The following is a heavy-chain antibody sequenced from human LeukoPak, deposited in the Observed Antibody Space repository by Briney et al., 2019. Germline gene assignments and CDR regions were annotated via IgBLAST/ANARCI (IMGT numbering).Heavy chain of an antibody. Sequence: PGGSLRLSCAASGFTFSSYAMHWVRRPPGKGLEYVSVITSNGDSTYYANSVKGRFSISRDNSKNTLYLQMGSLSPEDTAVYYCARDAYDSSGYSDFWGQGTLVTVSS. D-gene: IGHD3-22*01. CDR2: ITSNGDST. CDR1: GFTFSSYA. CDR3: ARDAYDSSGYSDF. J-gene: IGHJ4*02. V-gene: IGHV3-64*01.